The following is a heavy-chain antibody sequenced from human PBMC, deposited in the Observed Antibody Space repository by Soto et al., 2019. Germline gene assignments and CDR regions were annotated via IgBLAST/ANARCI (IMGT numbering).Heavy chain of an antibody. J-gene: IGHJ6*02. CDR3: ASVAGGVRFLEWLFPDQRHYYYGMDV. CDR1: GFTFSSYA. D-gene: IGHD3-3*01. Sequence: PGGSLRLSCAASGFTFSSYAMHWVRQAPGKGLEWVAVISYDGSNKYYADSVKGRFTISRDNSKNTLYLQMNSLRAEDTAVYYCASVAGGVRFLEWLFPDQRHYYYGMDVWGQGTTVTVSS. CDR2: ISYDGSNK. V-gene: IGHV3-30-3*01.